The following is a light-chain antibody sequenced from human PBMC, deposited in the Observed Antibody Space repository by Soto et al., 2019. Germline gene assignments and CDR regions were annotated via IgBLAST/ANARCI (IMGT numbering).Light chain of an antibody. J-gene: IGKJ1*01. V-gene: IGKV3-20*01. CDR1: QTVNSNY. Sequence: EVVLTQSPGTLSLSPGERATLSCRASQTVNSNYLGWYQQKPGQAPRLLIYGASNRATGIPDRFSGSGSGTDFTLTISRLEPEDFALYYCQQYSSTFWTLGQGTKVEIK. CDR3: QQYSSTFWT. CDR2: GAS.